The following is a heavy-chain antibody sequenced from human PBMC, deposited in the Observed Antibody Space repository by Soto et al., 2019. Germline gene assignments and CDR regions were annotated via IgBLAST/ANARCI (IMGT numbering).Heavy chain of an antibody. V-gene: IGHV1-18*01. CDR3: ARVVRGVVNWFDP. D-gene: IGHD3-10*01. CDR2: IATYNNNK. CDR1: GDTFANFG. J-gene: IGHJ5*02. Sequence: HLVQSGPEVKRPGASITVSCKTSGDTFANFGLSWVRQAPGQGLEWMGWIATYNNNKNYAQKFQGRLILTTDTSTSTAYLALESLGYDDTAVYYCARVVRGVVNWFDPWGQGTLVTVSS.